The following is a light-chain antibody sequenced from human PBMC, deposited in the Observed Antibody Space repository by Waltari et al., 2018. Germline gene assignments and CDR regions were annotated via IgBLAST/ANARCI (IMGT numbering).Light chain of an antibody. Sequence: EVVMTQSPATRSVSPGERATLSCRASQSVSNYLAWYQQKPGQAPRLLIYGASTRATGIPARFSGSGSGTEFTLTINSLQSEDFAIYYCQQYNDWARTFGQGTKVEIK. CDR1: QSVSNY. CDR2: GAS. J-gene: IGKJ1*01. CDR3: QQYNDWART. V-gene: IGKV3-15*01.